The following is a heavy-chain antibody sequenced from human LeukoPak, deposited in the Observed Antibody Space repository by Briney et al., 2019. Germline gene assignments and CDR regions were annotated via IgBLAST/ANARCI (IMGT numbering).Heavy chain of an antibody. Sequence: SGGSLRLSCAASGFTVSSNYMSWVRQAPGKGLEWVSVIYSGGSTYYADSVKGRFTISRDNSKNMLYLQMNSLRAEDTAVYYCARSMDSPLDYWGQGTLVTVSS. D-gene: IGHD2-2*03. V-gene: IGHV3-66*01. CDR1: GFTVSSNY. CDR3: ARSMDSPLDY. J-gene: IGHJ4*02. CDR2: IYSGGST.